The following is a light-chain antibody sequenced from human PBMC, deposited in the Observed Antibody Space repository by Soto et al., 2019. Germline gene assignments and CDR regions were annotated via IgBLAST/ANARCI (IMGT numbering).Light chain of an antibody. CDR3: QQRSNWPPE. Sequence: ESVLTQSPGTLSVSPGERATLSCRASQSVSSNYLTWYQQKPGQAPRLLIYSTSTRATGIPARFSGSGSGTDFTLTISSLEPEDFAVYYCQQRSNWPPEFGPGTKVDIK. V-gene: IGKV3D-20*02. CDR1: QSVSSNY. CDR2: STS. J-gene: IGKJ3*01.